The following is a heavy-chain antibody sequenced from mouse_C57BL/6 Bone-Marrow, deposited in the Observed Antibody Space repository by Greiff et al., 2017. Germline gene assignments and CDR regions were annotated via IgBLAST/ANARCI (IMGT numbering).Heavy chain of an antibody. CDR2: IRSKSNNYET. CDR3: VGGGSGDWFDY. V-gene: IGHV10-1*01. D-gene: IGHD1-1*01. CDR1: GFSFNTYA. Sequence: EVQVVESGGGLVQPKGSLKLSCAASGFSFNTYAMNWVRQAPGKGLEWVARIRSKSNNYETYYADSVKDRITISRDDSESMLYLQMINLKTEDTAMYYCVGGGSGDWFDYWGQGTLVTVSA. J-gene: IGHJ3*01.